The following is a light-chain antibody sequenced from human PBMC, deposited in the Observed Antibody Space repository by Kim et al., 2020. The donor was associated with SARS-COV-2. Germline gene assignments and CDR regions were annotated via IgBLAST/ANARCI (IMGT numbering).Light chain of an antibody. CDR1: NLGTSD. CDR3: QVWDPTNRLYVV. CDR2: YNV. Sequence: PGKTATIACGGNNLGTSDVHWYQQRPGQAPLLVIYYNVDRPSGIPERFSGSKSGNTATLTISRVEAGDEADYYCQVWDPTNRLYVVFGGGTKLTVL. J-gene: IGLJ2*01. V-gene: IGLV3-21*04.